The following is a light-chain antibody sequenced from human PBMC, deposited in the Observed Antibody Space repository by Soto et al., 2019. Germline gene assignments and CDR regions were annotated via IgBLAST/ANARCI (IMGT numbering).Light chain of an antibody. CDR2: AAS. V-gene: IGKV1-12*01. CDR1: HVISSW. J-gene: IGKJ2*01. CDR3: QQTNDFPYT. Sequence: DIPMTQSPSSVSASVGDRVTITCRASHVISSWLAWYQQKPGKAPKLLIYAASRLQSGVPSRFSGSESGADFSLTICSLQHEDVATYYCQQTNDFPYTFGQGTKLEIK.